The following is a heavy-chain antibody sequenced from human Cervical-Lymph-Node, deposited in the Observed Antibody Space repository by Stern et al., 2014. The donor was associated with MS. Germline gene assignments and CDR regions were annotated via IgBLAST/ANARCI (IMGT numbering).Heavy chain of an antibody. J-gene: IGHJ3*01. D-gene: IGHD2-15*01. CDR1: GGSLSSSSYY. Sequence: QVQLQQSGPRLVKPSETLSLTCTVSGGSLSSSSYYWGWIRQPPGKGLEWIGGVSYSGSTYYNPSLKSRVTISVDTSQNQFPLKLSSVTAADTAVYYCARQGGHTYAFDVWGQGTMVAISS. CDR3: ARQGGHTYAFDV. CDR2: VSYSGST. V-gene: IGHV4-39*01.